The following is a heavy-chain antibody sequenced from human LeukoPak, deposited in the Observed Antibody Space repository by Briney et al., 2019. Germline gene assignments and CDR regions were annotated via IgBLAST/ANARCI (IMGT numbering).Heavy chain of an antibody. D-gene: IGHD2-15*01. J-gene: IGHJ4*02. CDR2: IKQDGSEK. CDR1: GFTFSSYS. V-gene: IGHV3-7*01. CDR3: AKCGGSCYSDVDY. Sequence: GGSLRLSCAASGFTFSSYSMNWVRQAPGKGLEWVANIKQDGSEKYYVDSVKGRFTISRDNAKNSLYLQMNSLRAEDTAVYYCAKCGGSCYSDVDYWGQGTLVTVSS.